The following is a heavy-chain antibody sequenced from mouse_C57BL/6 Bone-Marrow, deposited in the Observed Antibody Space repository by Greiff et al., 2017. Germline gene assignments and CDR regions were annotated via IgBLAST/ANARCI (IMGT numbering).Heavy chain of an antibody. D-gene: IGHD1-1*01. J-gene: IGHJ2*01. CDR2: INPSNGGT. CDR3: ARDYYGSRGYFDY. Sequence: VQLQQPGTELVKPGASVKLSCKASGYTFTSYWMHWVKQRPGQGLEWIGNINPSNGGTNYNEKFKSKATLTVDKSSSTAYMQLSSLTSEDSAVYYGARDYYGSRGYFDYWGQGTTLTVSS. CDR1: GYTFTSYW. V-gene: IGHV1-53*01.